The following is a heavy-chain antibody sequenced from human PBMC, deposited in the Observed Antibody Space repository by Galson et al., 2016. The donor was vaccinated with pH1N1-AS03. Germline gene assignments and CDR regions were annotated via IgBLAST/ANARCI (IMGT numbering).Heavy chain of an antibody. V-gene: IGHV3-64*01. Sequence: SLRLSCAASGFTVTSFAMHWVRQAPGKGLEYVSAISGNGVSTYYANSVKGRFTISRDNSKNTLYLQMGSLRAEDMAVYYCARGPVSYSNYWFPPPDYWGQGTLVTVSS. D-gene: IGHD6-13*01. J-gene: IGHJ4*02. CDR2: ISGNGVST. CDR3: ARGPVSYSNYWFPPPDY. CDR1: GFTVTSFA.